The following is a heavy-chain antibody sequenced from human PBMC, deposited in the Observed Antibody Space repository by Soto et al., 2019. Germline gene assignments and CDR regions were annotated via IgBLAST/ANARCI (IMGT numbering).Heavy chain of an antibody. D-gene: IGHD4-17*01. CDR1: SGSISSGGYY. V-gene: IGHV4-31*03. CDR3: ARVPQTTVTILD. CDR2: IDYSGGS. J-gene: IGHJ1*01. Sequence: QVQLQESGPGLVKPSQTLSLTCTVSSGSISSGGYYWSWIRQHPGKGLEWIGYIDYSGGSYYNPSLRSRVTISVDTSQNHCSLKLSSVTAADTAVYYCARVPQTTVTILDWGQGTLVTVSS.